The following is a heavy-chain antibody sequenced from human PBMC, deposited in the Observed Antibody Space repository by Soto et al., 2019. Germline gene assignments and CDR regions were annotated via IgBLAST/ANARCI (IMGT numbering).Heavy chain of an antibody. Sequence: EVRLLESGGGLVQPGGSLRLSCAASGFTFSSYAMSWVRQAPGKGLEWVSAISGSGGATYYADSVKGRFTISRDNSKNTLYLQMNSLRAEDTAVYYCAKGSGVTGRKDRFDYWGQGTLVTVSS. D-gene: IGHD2-8*01. CDR2: ISGSGGAT. CDR1: GFTFSSYA. CDR3: AKGSGVTGRKDRFDY. J-gene: IGHJ4*02. V-gene: IGHV3-23*01.